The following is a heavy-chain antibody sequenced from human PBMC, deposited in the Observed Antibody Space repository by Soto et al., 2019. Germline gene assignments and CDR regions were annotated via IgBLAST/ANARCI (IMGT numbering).Heavy chain of an antibody. Sequence: SETLSLTCTVSGDSISSGSYWRWIRQPPGEGPEWIASLYQGGTTFYNPSLKSRISISLDTSKNQSAPRLTSVTAADTATYYCARVHVMVVAGGTFDYWGPGTLVTVSS. CDR2: LYQGGTT. J-gene: IGHJ4*03. CDR3: ARVHVMVVAGGTFDY. V-gene: IGHV4-38-2*02. CDR1: GDSISSGSY. D-gene: IGHD6-19*01.